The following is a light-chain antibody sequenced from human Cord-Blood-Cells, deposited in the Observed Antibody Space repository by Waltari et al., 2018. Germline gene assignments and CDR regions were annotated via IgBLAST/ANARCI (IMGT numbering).Light chain of an antibody. CDR2: GKN. CDR3: NSRDSSGNHLRV. CDR1: SLRSYY. V-gene: IGLV3-19*01. Sequence: SSELTQDPAVSVALGQTVRITCQGDSLRSYYASWYQQKPGQAPVLVIYGKNNRPSGIPDRFSGSSSGNTASLTITGAQAEDEADYCCNSRDSSGNHLRVFGGGTKLTVL. J-gene: IGLJ3*02.